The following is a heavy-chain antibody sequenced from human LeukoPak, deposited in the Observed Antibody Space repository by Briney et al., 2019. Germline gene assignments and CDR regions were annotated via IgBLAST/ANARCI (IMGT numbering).Heavy chain of an antibody. J-gene: IGHJ3*01. Sequence: SPTLSLTCTVSGDSISSDGYSWTWIRQPPGKGLEWIGHISYSGNTYYNPSLKSRVTLSVDASKNQFSLNLTSVTAADTAIYYCARDFLRTASPDAFDFWGQGTMVTVSS. CDR2: ISYSGNT. D-gene: IGHD2-21*02. CDR3: ARDFLRTASPDAFDF. V-gene: IGHV4-31*03. CDR1: GDSISSDGYS.